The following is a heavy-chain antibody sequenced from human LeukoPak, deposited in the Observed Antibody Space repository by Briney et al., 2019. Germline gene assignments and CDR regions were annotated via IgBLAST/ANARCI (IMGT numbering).Heavy chain of an antibody. CDR1: GGSISSYY. CDR2: IYYSGST. J-gene: IGHJ4*02. V-gene: IGHV4-59*01. CDR3: ARGLGGYYRINYFDY. Sequence: SETLSLTCTASGGSISSYYWSWIRQPPGKGLEWIGYIYYSGSTNYNPSLKSRVTISVDTSKNQFSLKLSSVTAADTAVYYCARGLGGYYRINYFDYWGQGTLSPSPQ. D-gene: IGHD1-26*01.